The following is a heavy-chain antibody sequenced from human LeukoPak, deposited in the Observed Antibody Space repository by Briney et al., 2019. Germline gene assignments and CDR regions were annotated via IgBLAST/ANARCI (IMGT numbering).Heavy chain of an antibody. D-gene: IGHD4-11*01. CDR3: ARDLEDYNNYGEMAI. Sequence: PGGSLRLSCAVSGFTFSSYTMNWVRQAPGKGLEWVSTISTSSSYEYYADSVKGRFTISRDNAKNSLYLQMNSLRAEDTAVYYCARDLEDYNNYGEMAIWGQGTLVTVSS. CDR2: ISTSSSYE. J-gene: IGHJ4*02. V-gene: IGHV3-21*01. CDR1: GFTFSSYT.